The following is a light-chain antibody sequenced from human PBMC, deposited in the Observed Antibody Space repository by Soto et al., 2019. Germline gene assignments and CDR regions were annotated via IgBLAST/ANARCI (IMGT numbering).Light chain of an antibody. J-gene: IGKJ1*01. CDR2: KAS. CDR3: QQYHIYST. V-gene: IGKV1-5*03. Sequence: DIQMTQSPSTLSASVGDRVTITCRASQTINNWLAWFQQKPGKAPKLLISKASTLESGVPSRFGGSGSGTEFTLTISSLQPDDFATYYCQQYHIYSTFGQGTKVDIK. CDR1: QTINNW.